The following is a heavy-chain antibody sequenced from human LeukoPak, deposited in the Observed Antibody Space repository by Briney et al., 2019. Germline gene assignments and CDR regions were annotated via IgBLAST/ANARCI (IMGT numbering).Heavy chain of an antibody. V-gene: IGHV4-39*07. CDR1: GGSISSSSYY. J-gene: IGHJ6*03. CDR3: ARDLGSGVQLWYEVGSYYMDV. D-gene: IGHD5-18*01. CDR2: IYYSGST. Sequence: PSETLSLTCTVSGGSISSSSYYWGWIRQPPGKGLEWIGSIYYSGSTYYNPSLKSRVTISVDTSKNQFSLKLSSVTAADTAVYYCARDLGSGVQLWYEVGSYYMDVWGKGTTVTVSS.